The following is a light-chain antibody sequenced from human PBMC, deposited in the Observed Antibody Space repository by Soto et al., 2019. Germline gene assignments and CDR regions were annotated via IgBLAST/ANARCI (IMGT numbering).Light chain of an antibody. J-gene: IGLJ1*01. Sequence: QSALTQPDSVSGSPGQSITISCTGTSSDIGGYYYVSWYQQHPGKAPKLLIYKVTDRPSGISDRFSGSKSGNTASLTISGLQAEDEADYYCSSYSSNSARYVFGAGTKVIVL. V-gene: IGLV2-14*01. CDR1: SSDIGGYYY. CDR3: SSYSSNSARYV. CDR2: KVT.